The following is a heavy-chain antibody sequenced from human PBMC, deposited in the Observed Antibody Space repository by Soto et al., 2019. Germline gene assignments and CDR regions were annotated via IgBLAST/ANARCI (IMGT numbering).Heavy chain of an antibody. CDR3: AKPDPGFSFDY. Sequence: QVQLVESGGGVVQPGRSLRLSCAASGFTFSSYGMHWVRQAPGKGLEWVAVISYDGSNKYYADSVKGRFTISRDNSKNTLYLQMNSLRAEDTAVYYCAKPDPGFSFDYWGQGTLVTVSS. V-gene: IGHV3-30*18. J-gene: IGHJ4*02. CDR2: ISYDGSNK. CDR1: GFTFSSYG. D-gene: IGHD3-10*01.